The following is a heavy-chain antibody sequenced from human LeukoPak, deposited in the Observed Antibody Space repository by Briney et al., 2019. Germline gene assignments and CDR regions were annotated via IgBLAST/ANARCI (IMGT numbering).Heavy chain of an antibody. V-gene: IGHV5-51*01. Sequence: GESLKISCKGSGYRFTSHWIGWVRQTPGKGLEWIGIIYAGDSDTRYSPSFQGQVTISADKSISTAYLQWSSLKASDTAMYYCAVSSSWYWGRFGDAFDIWGQGTMVTVSS. J-gene: IGHJ3*02. CDR2: IYAGDSDT. CDR1: GYRFTSHW. CDR3: AVSSSWYWGRFGDAFDI. D-gene: IGHD6-13*01.